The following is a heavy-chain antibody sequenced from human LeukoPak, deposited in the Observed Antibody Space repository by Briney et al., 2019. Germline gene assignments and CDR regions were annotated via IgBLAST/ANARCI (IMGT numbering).Heavy chain of an antibody. V-gene: IGHV3-13*01. CDR2: IGTAGDT. D-gene: IGHD3-22*01. J-gene: IGHJ4*02. CDR1: GFTFSSYD. CDR3: ARGRSWEYYYDSSGYSDFDY. Sequence: PGGSLSLSCAASGFTFSSYDMHWVRQATGKGLEWVSAIGTAGDTYYPGSVKGRFTISRENAKNSLYLQMNSLRAGDTAVYYCARGRSWEYYYDSSGYSDFDYWGQGTLVTVSS.